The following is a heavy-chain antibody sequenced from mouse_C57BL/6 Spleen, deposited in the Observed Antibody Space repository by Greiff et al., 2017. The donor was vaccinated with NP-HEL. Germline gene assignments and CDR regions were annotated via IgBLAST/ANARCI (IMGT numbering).Heavy chain of an antibody. CDR1: GFSLTSYG. V-gene: IGHV2-4*01. Sequence: VKLMESGPGLVQPSQSLSITCTVSGFSLTSYGVHWVRQPPGKGLEWLGVIWSGGSTDYNAAFISRLSISKDNSKSQVFFKMNSLQADDTAIYYCAKNREGNYAMDYWGQGTSVTVSS. CDR2: IWSGGST. J-gene: IGHJ4*01. CDR3: AKNREGNYAMDY.